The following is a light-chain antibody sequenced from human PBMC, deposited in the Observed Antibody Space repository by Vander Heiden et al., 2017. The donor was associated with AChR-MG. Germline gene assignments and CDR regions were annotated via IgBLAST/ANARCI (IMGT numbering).Light chain of an antibody. Sequence: EIVLTQSPDTLSVSPGERATLSCKASQSVSTDSLAWYQRRPGQAPRLLIYTTSKTAPGIPDRFSGSGSGTDFTLTISRLEPEDFAVYFCLQSEKSPMYTFGQGTKLEIK. CDR1: QSVSTDS. CDR3: LQSEKSPMYT. V-gene: IGKV3-20*01. CDR2: TTS. J-gene: IGKJ2*01.